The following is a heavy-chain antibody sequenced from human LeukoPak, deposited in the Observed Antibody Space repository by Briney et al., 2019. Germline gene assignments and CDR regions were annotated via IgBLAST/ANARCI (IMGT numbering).Heavy chain of an antibody. Sequence: GGSLRLSCAASGFTFSSYAMHWVRQAPGKGLEWVAVISYDGSNKYYADSVKGRFTTSRDNSKSTLYLQMNSLRAEDTAVYYCARDHGDTAILPWGQGTLVTVSS. D-gene: IGHD5-18*01. J-gene: IGHJ5*02. V-gene: IGHV3-30*04. CDR2: ISYDGSNK. CDR1: GFTFSSYA. CDR3: ARDHGDTAILP.